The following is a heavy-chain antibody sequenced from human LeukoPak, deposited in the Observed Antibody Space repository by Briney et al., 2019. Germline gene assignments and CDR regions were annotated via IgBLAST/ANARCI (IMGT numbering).Heavy chain of an antibody. J-gene: IGHJ6*03. CDR1: GYTFTGYY. Sequence: ASVKVSCKASGYTFTGYYMHWVRQAPGQGLEWMGWINPNSGGTNYAQEFQGRVTMTRDTSISTAYMELSRLRSDDTAVYYCARDREGYNYYYMDAWGKGTTVTVSS. CDR2: INPNSGGT. CDR3: ARDREGYNYYYMDA. V-gene: IGHV1-2*02.